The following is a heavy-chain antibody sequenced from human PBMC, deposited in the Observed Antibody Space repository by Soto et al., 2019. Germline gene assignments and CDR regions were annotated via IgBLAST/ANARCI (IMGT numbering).Heavy chain of an antibody. J-gene: IGHJ6*03. CDR1: GFTFSSYW. CDR2: INRDGSTT. Sequence: SLRLSCAASGFTFSSYWMHWVRQAPGKGLEWVSRINRDGSTTNYADSVKGRFTISRDNAKNTLYLEMNSLRVEDTADYYCARGAINYYYEDVWGKGTTVTVSS. V-gene: IGHV3-74*01. D-gene: IGHD3-9*01. CDR3: ARGAINYYYEDV.